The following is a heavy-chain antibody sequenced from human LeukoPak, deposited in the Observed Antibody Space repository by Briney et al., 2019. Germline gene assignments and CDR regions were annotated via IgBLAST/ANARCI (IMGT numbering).Heavy chain of an antibody. CDR1: GYTFTSYG. D-gene: IGHD1-26*01. Sequence: ASVKVSCKASGYTFTSYGISWVRQAPGQGLEWMGWISAYNGNTNYAQKLQGRVTMTTDTSTSTAYMELRSLRSDDTAVYYCARDSPYSGRSYWFDPWGQGTLVTVSS. V-gene: IGHV1-18*01. CDR3: ARDSPYSGRSYWFDP. J-gene: IGHJ5*02. CDR2: ISAYNGNT.